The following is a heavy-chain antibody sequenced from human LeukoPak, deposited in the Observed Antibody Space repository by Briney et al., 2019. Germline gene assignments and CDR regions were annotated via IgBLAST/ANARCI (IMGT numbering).Heavy chain of an antibody. CDR3: AKASSNDAFDI. Sequence: GGSLRLSCAASGFTVSSNYMSWVRQAPGKGLEWVSRINTDGSSTSYADSVKGRFTISRDNAKNTLYLQMNSLRAEDMALYYCAKASSNDAFDIWGQGTMVTVSS. V-gene: IGHV3-74*01. J-gene: IGHJ3*02. CDR1: GFTVSSNY. D-gene: IGHD2-2*01. CDR2: INTDGSST.